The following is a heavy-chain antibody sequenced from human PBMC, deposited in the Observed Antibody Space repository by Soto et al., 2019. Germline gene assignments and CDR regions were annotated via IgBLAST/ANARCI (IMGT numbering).Heavy chain of an antibody. CDR1: GGSISSYY. D-gene: IGHD5-12*01. CDR2: IYYSGST. Sequence: PSETLSLTCTVSGGSISSYYWGWIRQPPGKGLEWIGSIYYSGSTYYNPSLKSRVTISVDTSKNQFSLKLSSVTAADTAVYYCARRGIVATILNGMDVWGQGTTVTVSS. V-gene: IGHV4-39*01. CDR3: ARRGIVATILNGMDV. J-gene: IGHJ6*02.